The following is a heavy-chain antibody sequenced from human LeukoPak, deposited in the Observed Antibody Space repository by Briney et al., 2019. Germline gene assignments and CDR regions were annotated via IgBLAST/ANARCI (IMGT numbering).Heavy chain of an antibody. CDR1: GFTFSSYF. Sequence: GWSLRLSCAASGFTFSSYFMSWIRQAPGKGLEWVSAISCSGCSTYYADSVKGRFTISRDNSKNTLYLQMNSLRAEDTAGYYCAKALWFGELRYFQHWGQGTLVTVSS. D-gene: IGHD3-10*01. CDR3: AKALWFGELRYFQH. V-gene: IGHV3-23*01. J-gene: IGHJ1*01. CDR2: ISCSGCST.